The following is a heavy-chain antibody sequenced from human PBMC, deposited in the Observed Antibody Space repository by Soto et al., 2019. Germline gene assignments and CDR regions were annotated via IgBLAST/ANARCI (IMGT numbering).Heavy chain of an antibody. J-gene: IGHJ4*02. V-gene: IGHV3-23*01. Sequence: WGSLGLGCAASGFTVNNYAMNWVRQTPGKGLEWVATISATGGSTYYADSVKGRFTISRDNSKNTLYLQMNGLRVEDTAVYYCAKDRLAGNFDYWGQGTQVTVTS. CDR3: AKDRLAGNFDY. CDR1: GFTVNNYA. CDR2: ISATGGST.